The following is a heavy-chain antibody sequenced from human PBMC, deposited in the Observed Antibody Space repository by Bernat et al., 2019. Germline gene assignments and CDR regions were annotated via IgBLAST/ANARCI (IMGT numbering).Heavy chain of an antibody. J-gene: IGHJ6*03. Sequence: EVQLVESGGGLVKPGGSLRLSCAASGFTFSSYSMNWVRQAPGKGLEWVSYISSSSSYIYYADSVKGRFTNSRDNAKNSLYLQMNSLRAEDTAVYYCARVHRNPTVTTGYYYYYMDVWGKGTTVTVSS. V-gene: IGHV3-21*05. CDR1: GFTFSSYS. CDR2: ISSSSSYI. CDR3: ARVHRNPTVTTGYYYYYMDV. D-gene: IGHD4-17*01.